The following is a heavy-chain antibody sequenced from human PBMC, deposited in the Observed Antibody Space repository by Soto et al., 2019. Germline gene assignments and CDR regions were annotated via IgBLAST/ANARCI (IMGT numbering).Heavy chain of an antibody. CDR2: IKQDGSEK. CDR1: GFTFSSYW. Sequence: EVQLVESGGGLVQPGGSLRLSCAASGFTFSSYWMSWVRQAPGKGLEWVANIKQDGSEKYYVDSVKGRFTISRDNAKNSLYLQMNSLRAEDTAVYYCARGGPGNFDLLLNGYYYYGMDVWGQGTKVTVSS. V-gene: IGHV3-7*01. J-gene: IGHJ6*02. CDR3: ARGGPGNFDLLLNGYYYYGMDV. D-gene: IGHD3-9*01.